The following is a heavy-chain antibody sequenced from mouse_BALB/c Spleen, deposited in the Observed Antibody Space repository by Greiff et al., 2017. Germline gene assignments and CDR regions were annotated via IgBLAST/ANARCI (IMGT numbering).Heavy chain of an antibody. D-gene: IGHD1-1*01. CDR3: ARNYGSSSYYYAMDY. Sequence: VQLQQSGPELVKPGASVKISCKASGYAFSSSWMNWVKQRPGQGLEWIGRIYPGDGDTNYNGKFKGKATLTADKSSSTAYMQLSSLTSVDSAVYFCARNYGSSSYYYAMDYWGQGTSVTVSS. V-gene: IGHV1-82*01. CDR2: IYPGDGDT. J-gene: IGHJ4*01. CDR1: GYAFSSSW.